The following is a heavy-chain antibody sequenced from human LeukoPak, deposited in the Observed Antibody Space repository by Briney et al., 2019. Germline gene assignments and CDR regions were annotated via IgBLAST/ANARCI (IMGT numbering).Heavy chain of an antibody. V-gene: IGHV1-69*13. CDR2: IIPIFGTA. Sequence: SVKVSCKASGGTFSSYAISWVRQAPGQGLEWMGGIIPIFGTANYAQKFQGRVTITADESTSTAYMELSSLRSEDTAVYYCARDQSTMVRGVKGWFDPWGQGTLVTVSS. J-gene: IGHJ5*02. CDR1: GGTFSSYA. D-gene: IGHD3-10*01. CDR3: ARDQSTMVRGVKGWFDP.